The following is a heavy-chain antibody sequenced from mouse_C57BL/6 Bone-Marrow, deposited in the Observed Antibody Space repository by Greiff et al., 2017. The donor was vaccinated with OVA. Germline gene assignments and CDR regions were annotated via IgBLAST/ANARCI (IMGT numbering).Heavy chain of an antibody. CDR3: TALTWHFDY. Sequence: EVKLVESGGGLVQPGGSMKLSCVASGFTFSNYWMNWVRQSPEKGLEWVAQIRLKSDNYATHYAESVKGRFTISRDDSKSRVYLQMNNLRPEDTGIYYCTALTWHFDYWGQGTTLPVSS. CDR2: IRLKSDNYAT. J-gene: IGHJ2*01. V-gene: IGHV6-3*01. CDR1: GFTFSNYW.